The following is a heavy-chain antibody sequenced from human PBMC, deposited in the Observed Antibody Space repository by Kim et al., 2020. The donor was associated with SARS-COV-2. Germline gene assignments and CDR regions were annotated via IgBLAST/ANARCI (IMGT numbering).Heavy chain of an antibody. CDR3: ASENTYYYDSSGYYRQYFQH. V-gene: IGHV4-34*01. CDR1: GGSFSGYY. CDR2: INHSGST. D-gene: IGHD3-22*01. J-gene: IGHJ1*01. Sequence: SETLSLTCAVYGGSFSGYYWSWIRQPPGKGLEWIGEINHSGSTNYNPSLKSRVTISVDTSKNQFSLKLSSVTAADTAVYYCASENTYYYDSSGYYRQYFQHWGQGTLVTVSS.